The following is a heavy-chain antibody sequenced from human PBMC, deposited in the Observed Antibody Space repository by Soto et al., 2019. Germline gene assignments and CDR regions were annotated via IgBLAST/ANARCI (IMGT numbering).Heavy chain of an antibody. CDR1: GDSVSTNSAA. CDR3: ARFYYDSSGYLPSPYYYYYGMDV. D-gene: IGHD3-22*01. J-gene: IGHJ6*02. V-gene: IGHV6-1*01. CDR2: TYYRSKWYN. Sequence: SQTLSLTCDISGDSVSTNSAAWNWIRQSPSRGLEWLGRTYYRSKWYNDYAVSVKSRITINPDTSKNQFSLQLNSVTPEDTAVYYCARFYYDSSGYLPSPYYYYYGMDVWGQGTTVTVSS.